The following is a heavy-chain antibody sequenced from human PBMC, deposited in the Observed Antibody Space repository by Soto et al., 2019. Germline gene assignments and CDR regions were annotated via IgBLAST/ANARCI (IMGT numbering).Heavy chain of an antibody. J-gene: IGHJ3*02. CDR2: INHSGST. CDR1: GGSFSGYY. V-gene: IGHV4-34*01. CDR3: ARVRLRYFDWLLAAFDI. D-gene: IGHD3-9*01. Sequence: PSETLSLTCAVYGGSFSGYYWSWSRQPPGKGLGWIGEINHSGSTNYNPSLKSRVTISVDTSKNQFSLKLSSVTAADTAVYYCARVRLRYFDWLLAAFDIWGQGTMVTVSS.